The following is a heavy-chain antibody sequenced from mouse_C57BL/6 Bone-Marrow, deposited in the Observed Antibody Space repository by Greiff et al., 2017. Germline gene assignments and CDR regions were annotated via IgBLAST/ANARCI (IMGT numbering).Heavy chain of an antibody. J-gene: IGHJ3*02. D-gene: IGHD2-5*01. CDR1: GFNIKDDY. Sequence: VQLQQSGAELVRPGASVKLSCTASGFNIKDDYMHWVKQRPEQGLEWIGWIDPENGDTEYAQKFQGKATITADTSSNTAYLQLSSLTSEDSAVYYSTTVRVTGPYAKWGEGTLVTVTA. CDR2: IDPENGDT. V-gene: IGHV14-4*01. CDR3: TTVRVTGPYAK.